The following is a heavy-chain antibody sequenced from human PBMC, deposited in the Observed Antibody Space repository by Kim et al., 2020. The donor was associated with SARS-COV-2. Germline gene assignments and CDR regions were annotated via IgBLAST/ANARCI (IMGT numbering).Heavy chain of an antibody. Sequence: GGSLRLSCAASGFTFSSYSMNWVRQAPGKGLEWVSSISSSSSYIYYADSVKGRFTISRDNAKNSLYLQMNSLRAEDTAVYYCARDLMGLRYFDWLLTEGMAVWGQGTTVTVSS. CDR2: ISSSSSYI. D-gene: IGHD3-9*01. J-gene: IGHJ6*02. CDR1: GFTFSSYS. CDR3: ARDLMGLRYFDWLLTEGMAV. V-gene: IGHV3-21*01.